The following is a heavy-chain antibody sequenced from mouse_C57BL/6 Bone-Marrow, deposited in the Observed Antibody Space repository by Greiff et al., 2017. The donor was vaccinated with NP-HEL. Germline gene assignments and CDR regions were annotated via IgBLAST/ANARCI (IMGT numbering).Heavy chain of an antibody. J-gene: IGHJ4*01. CDR1: GFTFSSYA. D-gene: IGHD1-1*01. V-gene: IGHV5-4*03. Sequence: EVKLVESGGGLVKPGGSLKLSCAASGFTFSSYAMSWVRQTPEKRLEWVATISDGGSYTYYPDNVKGRFTISRDNAKNNQYLQMSHLKSEDTAMYYCARVPYYYVHMDYWGQGTSVTVSS. CDR2: ISDGGSYT. CDR3: ARVPYYYVHMDY.